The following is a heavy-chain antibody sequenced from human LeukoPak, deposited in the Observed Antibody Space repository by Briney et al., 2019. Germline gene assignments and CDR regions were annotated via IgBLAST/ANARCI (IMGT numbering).Heavy chain of an antibody. J-gene: IGHJ5*02. CDR2: IIPIFGTA. D-gene: IGHD2-2*01. CDR3: ARSGYCSSASCYPKNWFDP. V-gene: IGHV1-69*01. CDR1: GGTFSSYA. Sequence: SVRVSCTASGGTFSSYAISWVRQAPGQGLEWMGGIIPIFGTANYAQKFQSRVTITADESTSTAYMELSSLRSEDTAVYYCARSGYCSSASCYPKNWFDPWGQGTLVTVSS.